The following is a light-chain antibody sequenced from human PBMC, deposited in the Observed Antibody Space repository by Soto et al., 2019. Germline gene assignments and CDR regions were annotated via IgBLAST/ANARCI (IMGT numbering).Light chain of an antibody. CDR1: QTIRTY. V-gene: IGKV1-39*01. Sequence: DIQMTQSPSSLSASVGDRVTITCRASQTIRTYLNWYQQKPGKATTLLIYAESSLQSGVPSRFSGSGSGTDFTLTISSIQPDYFATYYCQQSYNSPTFGGGTKVDI. CDR2: AES. CDR3: QQSYNSPT. J-gene: IGKJ4*01.